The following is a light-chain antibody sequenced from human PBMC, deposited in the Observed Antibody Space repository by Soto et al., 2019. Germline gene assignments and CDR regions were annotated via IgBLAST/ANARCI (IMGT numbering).Light chain of an antibody. J-gene: IGLJ1*01. Sequence: QSVLTQPPSLSAAPGQKVTISCSGSNSNIGNNYVYWYQQFPGAAPKLLMYENAKRASGIPDRFSGSKSGTAATLAITGIQTGDEADYYCGTWASGLSGFVFGTGTKLTVL. V-gene: IGLV1-51*02. CDR2: ENA. CDR3: GTWASGLSGFV. CDR1: NSNIGNNY.